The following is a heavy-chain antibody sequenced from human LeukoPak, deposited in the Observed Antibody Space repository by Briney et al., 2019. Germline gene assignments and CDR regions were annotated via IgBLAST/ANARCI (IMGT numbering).Heavy chain of an antibody. CDR1: GYTFTGYY. CDR3: ARDLTYYYDSSGRKYPPHSDY. Sequence: ASVKVSCKASGYTFTGYYMHWVRQAPGQGLECMGWINPNSGGTNYAQKFQGRVTMTRDTSISTAYMELSRLRADDTAVYYCARDLTYYYDSSGRKYPPHSDYWGQGTLVTVSS. D-gene: IGHD3-22*01. CDR2: INPNSGGT. J-gene: IGHJ4*02. V-gene: IGHV1-2*02.